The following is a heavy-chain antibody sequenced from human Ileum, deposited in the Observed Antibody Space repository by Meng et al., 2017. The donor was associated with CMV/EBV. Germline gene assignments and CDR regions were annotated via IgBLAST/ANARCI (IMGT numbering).Heavy chain of an antibody. CDR1: GFTFSSYS. D-gene: IGHD2-15*01. V-gene: IGHV3-21*01. J-gene: IGHJ6*02. CDR2: ISSSSSFI. Sequence: GESLKISCAASGFTFSSYSMNWVRQAPGKGLEWVSSISSSSSFIYYADSVKGRFTISRDHANNSLYLQMNSLRAEDTAMYYCARGTYSRMDVWGQGTTVTVSS. CDR3: ARGTYSRMDV.